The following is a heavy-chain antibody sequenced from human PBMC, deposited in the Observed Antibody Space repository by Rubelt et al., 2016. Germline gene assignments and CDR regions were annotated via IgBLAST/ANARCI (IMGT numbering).Heavy chain of an antibody. V-gene: IGHV4-61*01. Sequence: QLQLQESAPGLVKPSETLSLTCSVSIGHVNSGSYFWSWIRRPPGKGLELIGHVYYSGSATYNPSLKSRLTISVDTAKNQLSRNWASVTAADTAVYYGASLSRTVGLFDYWGQGTLVTASS. D-gene: IGHD2-8*01. CDR1: IGHVNSGSYF. J-gene: IGHJ4*02. CDR2: VYYSGSA. CDR3: ASLSRTVGLFDY.